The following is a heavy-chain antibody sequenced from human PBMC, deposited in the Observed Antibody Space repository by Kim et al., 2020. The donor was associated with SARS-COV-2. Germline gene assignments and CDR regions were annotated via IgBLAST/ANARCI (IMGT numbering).Heavy chain of an antibody. V-gene: IGHV3-21*01. CDR3: AREGPERGIAAAGSSDY. CDR2: ISSSSSYI. J-gene: IGHJ4*02. D-gene: IGHD6-13*01. Sequence: GGSLRLSCAASGFTFSSYSMNWVRQAPGKGLEWVSSISSSSSYIYYADSVKGRFTISRDNAKNSLYLQMNSLRAEDTAVYYCAREGPERGIAAAGSSDYWGQGTLVTVSS. CDR1: GFTFSSYS.